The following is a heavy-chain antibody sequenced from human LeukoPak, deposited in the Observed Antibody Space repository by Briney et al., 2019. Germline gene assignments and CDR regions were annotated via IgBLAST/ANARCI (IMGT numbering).Heavy chain of an antibody. CDR1: GFTFSSYA. Sequence: GGSLRLSCAASGFTFSSYAMHWDRQAPGKGLEWVAVISYDGSNKYYADSVKGRFTISRDNSKNTLYLQMNSLRAEDTAVYYCARDPYYYDSSGYCDYWGQGTLVTVSS. D-gene: IGHD3-22*01. J-gene: IGHJ4*02. V-gene: IGHV3-30-3*01. CDR2: ISYDGSNK. CDR3: ARDPYYYDSSGYCDY.